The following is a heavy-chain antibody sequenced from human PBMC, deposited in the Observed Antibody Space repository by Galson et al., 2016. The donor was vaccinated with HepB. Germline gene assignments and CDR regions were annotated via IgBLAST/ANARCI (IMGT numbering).Heavy chain of an antibody. J-gene: IGHJ4*02. CDR2: FSGSGDIT. D-gene: IGHD3-10*01. CDR1: GFTFSTCA. CDR3: AQVRGYGSGSVFDH. V-gene: IGHV3-23*01. Sequence: SLRLSCAASGFTFSTCAMSWVRQAPGKGLEWVSAFSGSGDITYYADSVRGRFTISRDNSKSMLYLQMNNLRAADTAVYYCAQVRGYGSGSVFDHWGQGTLVAVSS.